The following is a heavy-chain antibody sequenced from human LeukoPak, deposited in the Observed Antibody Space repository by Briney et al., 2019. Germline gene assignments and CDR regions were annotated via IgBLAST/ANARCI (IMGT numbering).Heavy chain of an antibody. D-gene: IGHD3-10*01. CDR3: ARDREEYDY. V-gene: IGHV3-48*03. J-gene: IGHJ4*02. Sequence: PGGSLRLSCAASGFTFSSYEMNWVRQAPGKGLAWVSYISSSGSTIYYADSVKGRFTISRDNAKNSLYLQMNSLRAEDTAVYYCARDREEYDYWGQGTLVTVSS. CDR2: ISSSGSTI. CDR1: GFTFSSYE.